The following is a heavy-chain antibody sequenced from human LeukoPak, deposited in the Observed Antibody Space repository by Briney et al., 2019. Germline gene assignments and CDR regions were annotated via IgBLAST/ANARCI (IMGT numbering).Heavy chain of an antibody. D-gene: IGHD2-2*02. J-gene: IGHJ4*02. Sequence: GGSLRLSCAASGFTFDDYGMSWVRQAPGKGLEWVSGINWNGGSTGYADSVRGRFTISRDNAKNSLYLQMNSLRAEDTALYYCAREGIFCSSTSCYTVSLYYFDYWGQGTLVTVSS. V-gene: IGHV3-20*04. CDR1: GFTFDDYG. CDR3: AREGIFCSSTSCYTVSLYYFDY. CDR2: INWNGGST.